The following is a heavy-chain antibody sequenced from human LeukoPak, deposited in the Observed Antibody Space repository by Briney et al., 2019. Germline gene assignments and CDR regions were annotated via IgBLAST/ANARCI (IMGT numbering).Heavy chain of an antibody. CDR3: ARDPSLYGGNAGGDY. Sequence: SVNVSCKASGGTFSSYAISWVRQAPGQGLEWMGGIIPIFGTANYAQKFQGRVTITADESTSTAYMELSSLRSEDTAVYYCARDPSLYGGNAGGDYWGQGTLVTVSS. CDR1: GGTFSSYA. V-gene: IGHV1-69*13. D-gene: IGHD4-23*01. J-gene: IGHJ4*02. CDR2: IIPIFGTA.